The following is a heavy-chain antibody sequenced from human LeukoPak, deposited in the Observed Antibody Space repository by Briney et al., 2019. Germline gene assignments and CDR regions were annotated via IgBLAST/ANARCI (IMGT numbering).Heavy chain of an antibody. CDR2: MNPNSGNT. CDR3: ARNRVDYYDSSGYYGGFDY. D-gene: IGHD3-22*01. V-gene: IGHV1-8*03. J-gene: IGHJ4*02. Sequence: ASVKVSCKASGYTFTSYDINWVRPATGQGLEWMGWMNPNSGNTDYAQKFQGRVTITRNTSISTAYMELSSLRSEDTAVYYCARNRVDYYDSSGYYGGFDYWGQGTLVTVSS. CDR1: GYTFTSYD.